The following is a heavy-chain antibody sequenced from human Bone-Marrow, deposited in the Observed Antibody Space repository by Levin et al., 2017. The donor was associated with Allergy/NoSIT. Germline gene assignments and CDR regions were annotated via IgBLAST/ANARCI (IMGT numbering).Heavy chain of an antibody. J-gene: IGHJ5*02. V-gene: IGHV3-53*01. CDR2: IYSGGST. Sequence: PSETLSLTCAASGFTVSSNYMSWVRQAPGKGLEWVSVIYSGGSTYYADSVKGRFTISRDNSKNTLYLQMNSLRAEDTAVYYCAREVVVAATPPWFDPWGQGTLVTVSS. CDR3: AREVVVAATPPWFDP. CDR1: GFTVSSNY. D-gene: IGHD2-15*01.